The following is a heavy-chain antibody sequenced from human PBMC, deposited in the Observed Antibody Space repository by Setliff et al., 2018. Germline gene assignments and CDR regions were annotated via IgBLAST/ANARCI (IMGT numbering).Heavy chain of an antibody. CDR2: IWYDGTNK. CDR1: GFTFSNYG. Sequence: GGSLRLSCAASGFTFSNYGMHWVRQAPGKGLEWVAVIWYDGTNKYYADSVEGRFTISRDNSKNTLYLQMNSLRAEDTAVYYCARDLYGGYYFDYWGQGTLVTVSS. J-gene: IGHJ4*02. D-gene: IGHD5-12*01. CDR3: ARDLYGGYYFDY. V-gene: IGHV3-33*01.